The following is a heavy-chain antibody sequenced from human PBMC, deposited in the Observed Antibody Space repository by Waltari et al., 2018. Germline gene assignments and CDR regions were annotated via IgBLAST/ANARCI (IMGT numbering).Heavy chain of an antibody. D-gene: IGHD6-13*01. J-gene: IGHJ3*02. CDR3: ARGGLYGQQLLESAFEI. V-gene: IGHV1-69*05. CDR2: IIPMFETA. Sequence: QVKLVQSGAEVKKPGSSVKVSCKASGGSFSTYAITWVRQAPGQGLEWVGGIIPMFETANYAQKFQERVTITSDGSMTTAYMELSSLTSEDTAVYYCARGGLYGQQLLESAFEIWGQGTKVTVAS. CDR1: GGSFSTYA.